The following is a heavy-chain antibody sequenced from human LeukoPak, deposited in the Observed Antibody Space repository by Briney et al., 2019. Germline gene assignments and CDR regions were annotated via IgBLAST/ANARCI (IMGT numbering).Heavy chain of an antibody. V-gene: IGHV3-30-3*01. Sequence: PGRSLRLSCAASEFTFSRFFIHWVRQAPGKGLEWVAVISYDGNNKYYADSVKGRFTISRDYSKNTLYLQMNSLRAEDTAVYYCARDSADSSGWYGDYWGQGTLVTVSS. D-gene: IGHD6-19*01. CDR1: EFTFSRFF. CDR3: ARDSADSSGWYGDY. J-gene: IGHJ4*02. CDR2: ISYDGNNK.